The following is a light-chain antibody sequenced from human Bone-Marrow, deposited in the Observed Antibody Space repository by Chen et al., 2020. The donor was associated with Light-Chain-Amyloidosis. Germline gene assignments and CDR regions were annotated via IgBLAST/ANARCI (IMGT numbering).Light chain of an antibody. CDR3: QVWHTSADHVV. J-gene: IGLJ2*01. V-gene: IGLV3-21*02. CDR1: NIGSKS. Sequence: SYVLTQPPSVSVAPGETAIISCGGNNIGSKSAYWYQQKPGQAPLLVVYDDSDRPSGIPERFSGSNSGDTVTLSITRVEAGDEADYYCQVWHTSADHVVFGGGTKLTVL. CDR2: DDS.